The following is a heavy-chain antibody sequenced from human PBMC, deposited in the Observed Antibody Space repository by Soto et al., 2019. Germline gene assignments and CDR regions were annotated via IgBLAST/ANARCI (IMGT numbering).Heavy chain of an antibody. CDR3: AIVSHCGCDCYSNIDFYF. J-gene: IGHJ4*02. CDR2: TYYRSKWYN. Sequence: PSQTLSLTCAIAGYSVSSNSAVWNWIRQSPSRGLEWLGRTYYRSKWYNDYAVSVKSRITINPDTSKNQFSLQLNSVTPEDTPVYYCAIVSHCGCDCYSNIDFYFWGQGTLVTVSS. V-gene: IGHV6-1*01. CDR1: GYSVSSNSAV. D-gene: IGHD2-21*02.